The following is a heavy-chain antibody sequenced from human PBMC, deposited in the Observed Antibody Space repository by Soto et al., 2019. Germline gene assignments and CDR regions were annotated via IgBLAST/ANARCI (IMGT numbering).Heavy chain of an antibody. J-gene: IGHJ6*02. CDR3: GRYQWVRVLYGMDV. CDR1: GYAFTSYY. Sequence: VPVKVSRKASGYAFTSYYMHWVRQVPGQGLEWIGIITPSGGSTSYAQKFQGRVTMSRYTSTSTVYMELSSLRSEDTAVDYCGRYQWVRVLYGMDVCGQVPTVTL. CDR2: ITPSGGST. D-gene: IGHD1-26*01. V-gene: IGHV1-46*01.